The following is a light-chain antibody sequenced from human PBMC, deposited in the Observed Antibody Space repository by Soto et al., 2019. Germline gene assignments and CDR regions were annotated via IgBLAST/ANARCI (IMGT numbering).Light chain of an antibody. CDR2: DDN. V-gene: IGLV1-51*01. Sequence: QSVLTQPPSVSAAPGQKVTISCSGSSSNIGGNSVSWYQQLPGTAPKLLIYDDNKRPSGIPDRFSGSKSGTSATLGITGFQTGDEADYYCGSWDSRLSSYVLATWTKLTVL. J-gene: IGLJ1*01. CDR1: SSNIGGNS. CDR3: GSWDSRLSSYV.